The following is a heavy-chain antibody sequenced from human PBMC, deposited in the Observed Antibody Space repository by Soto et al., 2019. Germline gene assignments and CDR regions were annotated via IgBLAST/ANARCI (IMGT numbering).Heavy chain of an antibody. CDR3: ARSLGVSSLDY. J-gene: IGHJ4*02. CDR1: GGSISSGNYY. D-gene: IGHD3-16*01. CDR2: IYYSGST. V-gene: IGHV4-31*03. Sequence: QVQLQESGPGLVKPSQTLSLTCTVSGGSISSGNYYWSWIRQHPGKGLEWIGYIYYSGSTYYNPSIKSRVTISVDSSKNQLSLKLSSVTAAETAVYYCARSLGVSSLDYWGQGTLVTVSS.